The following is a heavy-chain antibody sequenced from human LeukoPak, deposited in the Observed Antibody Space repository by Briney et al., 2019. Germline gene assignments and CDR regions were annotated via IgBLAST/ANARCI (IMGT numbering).Heavy chain of an antibody. Sequence: SETLSLTCTVSGGSIGSYYWSWIRQPPGKGLEWIGYIYYSGSTNYNPSLKSRVTTSVDTSKNQFSLKLSSVTAADTAVYYCARPGWPTDVVAFDIWGQGTMVTVSS. CDR3: ARPGWPTDVVAFDI. D-gene: IGHD4-17*01. CDR2: IYYSGST. V-gene: IGHV4-59*01. CDR1: GGSIGSYY. J-gene: IGHJ3*02.